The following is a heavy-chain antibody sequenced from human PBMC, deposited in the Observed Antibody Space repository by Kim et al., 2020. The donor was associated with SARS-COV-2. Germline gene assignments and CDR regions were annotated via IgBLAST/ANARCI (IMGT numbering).Heavy chain of an antibody. J-gene: IGHJ4*02. CDR3: ARDMDIVEVPSSIPVH. Sequence: ASVKVSCKASGFTFIDYAIHWVRQAPGQRLQWMGWINAGSGNIQYSQKFQGRVTITRDTSASTAYMELNSRRSEDSAVYYCARDMDIVEVPSSIPVHWGQGTLVTVSA. D-gene: IGHD2-2*02. CDR1: GFTFIDYA. V-gene: IGHV1-3*01. CDR2: INAGSGNI.